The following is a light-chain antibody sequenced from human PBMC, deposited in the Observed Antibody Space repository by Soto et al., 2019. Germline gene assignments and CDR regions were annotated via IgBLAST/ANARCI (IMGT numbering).Light chain of an antibody. CDR2: DAS. V-gene: IGKV3-15*01. CDR3: QQYNIWPAT. CDR1: QSVSNN. J-gene: IGKJ5*01. Sequence: EKVMTQSPATLSVSPGERATLSCRASQSVSNNLAWYQQKPGQAPRLLIYDASTRATGTPVRFSGSGSETEFTLPISSRQSEDVVVFFCQQYNIWPATFGQGTRLEIK.